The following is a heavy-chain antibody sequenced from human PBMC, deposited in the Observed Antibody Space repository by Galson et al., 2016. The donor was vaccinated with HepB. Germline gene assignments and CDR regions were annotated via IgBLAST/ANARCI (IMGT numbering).Heavy chain of an antibody. J-gene: IGHJ3*01. Sequence: SLRLSCAAAGFTFDSYTMNWVRQAPGKGLEWVSSIDKGGTYIFYSDSVKGRFTISRDNAKSSLYLQMNSLSAEDTAVYFCVRGGPLPTVAPRDAFDLWGHGTVVTVSS. CDR3: VRGGPLPTVAPRDAFDL. D-gene: IGHD4-11*01. V-gene: IGHV3-21*06. CDR1: GFTFDSYT. CDR2: IDKGGTYI.